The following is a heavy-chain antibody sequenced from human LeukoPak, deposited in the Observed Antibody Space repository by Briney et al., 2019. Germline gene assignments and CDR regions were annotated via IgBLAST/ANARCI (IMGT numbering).Heavy chain of an antibody. Sequence: EASVKVSCKASGYTFTDYYMHWVRQAPGQGLEWMGWISPNSGGTNYAQKFQGRVTMTRDTSISTAYMELSRLRSDDTAVYYCATDPVKGSKWLRLVYWGQGTLVTVSS. D-gene: IGHD5-12*01. CDR2: ISPNSGGT. J-gene: IGHJ4*02. CDR1: GYTFTDYY. V-gene: IGHV1-2*02. CDR3: ATDPVKGSKWLRLVY.